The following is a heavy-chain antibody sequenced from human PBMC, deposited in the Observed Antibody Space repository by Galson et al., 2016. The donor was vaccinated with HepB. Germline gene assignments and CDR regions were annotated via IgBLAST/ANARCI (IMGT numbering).Heavy chain of an antibody. CDR1: GYTFTNYG. D-gene: IGHD3-16*01. CDR3: AAHSENKSWGRKALDY. Sequence: QSGAEVKKPGGSLKISCKASGYTFTNYGITWVRQAPGQGLEWMGWISANNNNTIYAQKFQGRVTMTRNTFTFTVQMELRSLRFDDTAFYYCAAHSENKSWGRKALDYWGQGTLVTVSS. J-gene: IGHJ4*02. CDR2: ISANNNNT. V-gene: IGHV1-18*01.